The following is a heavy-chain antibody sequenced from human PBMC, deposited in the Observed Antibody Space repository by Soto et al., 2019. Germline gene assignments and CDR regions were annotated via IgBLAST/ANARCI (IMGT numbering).Heavy chain of an antibody. CDR3: ARGSHYYGMDV. J-gene: IGHJ6*02. CDR1: GGSLSSGNYY. V-gene: IGHV4-30-4*01. Sequence: SETLSLTCTVSGGSLSSGNYYWSWIRQPPGKGLEWIGYIYYSGSTYYNPSLKGRVIISVDTSKNQFSLNLSSVTAADTAVFYCARGSHYYGMDVWGQGNTVTVSS. CDR2: IYYSGST.